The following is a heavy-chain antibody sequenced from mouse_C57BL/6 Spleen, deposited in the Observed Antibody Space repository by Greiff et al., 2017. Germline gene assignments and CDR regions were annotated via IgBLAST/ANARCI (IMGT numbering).Heavy chain of an antibody. CDR1: GYAFSSSW. V-gene: IGHV1-82*01. D-gene: IGHD4-1*01. CDR3: ARGGANWKWFAY. CDR2: IYPGDGDT. Sequence: QVQLKESGPELVKPGASVKISCKASGYAFSSSWMNWVKQRPGKGLEWIGRIYPGDGDTNYNGKFKGKATLTADKSSSTAYMQLSSLTSEDSAVYFCARGGANWKWFAYWGQGTLVTVSA. J-gene: IGHJ3*01.